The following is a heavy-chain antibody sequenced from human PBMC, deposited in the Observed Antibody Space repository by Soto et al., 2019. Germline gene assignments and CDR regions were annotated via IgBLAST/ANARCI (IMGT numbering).Heavy chain of an antibody. CDR1: GGSINNNY. CDR2: TFSNGRT. J-gene: IGHJ4*02. Sequence: SETLSLTCTVSGGSINNNYWSWIRQPPGRGLEWIGYTFSNGRTNYNPSLESRVAISVDTSKNQLSLKLRSVTAADTAVYYCARGGDNSPWYYSLWGQGNLVTVSS. CDR3: ARGGDNSPWYYSL. V-gene: IGHV4-59*01. D-gene: IGHD3-10*01.